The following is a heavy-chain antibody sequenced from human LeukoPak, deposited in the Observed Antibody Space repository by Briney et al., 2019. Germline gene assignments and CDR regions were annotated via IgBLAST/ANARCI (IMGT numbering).Heavy chain of an antibody. V-gene: IGHV5-51*01. D-gene: IGHD6-13*01. Sequence: GESLQISCKGSGYYFTSNWIGWVRQMPGKGLEWMGIIYPGDSDTRYSPSFQGQVTISADRSISTAYLQWSSLKASDTAVYYCARLDYSSSWKYYFDYWGQGTLVTVSS. CDR3: ARLDYSSSWKYYFDY. CDR1: GYYFTSNW. CDR2: IYPGDSDT. J-gene: IGHJ4*02.